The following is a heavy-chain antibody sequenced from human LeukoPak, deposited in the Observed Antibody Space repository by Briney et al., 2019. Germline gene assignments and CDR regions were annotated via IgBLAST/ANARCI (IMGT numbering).Heavy chain of an antibody. Sequence: GGSLRLSCAASGFTFSRYSMNWVRQAPGKGLEWVSSISISSSYIYYADSVKGRFTMSRDNAKNSLYLQMNSLRAEDTAVYYCAELGITMIGGVWGKGTTVTISS. J-gene: IGHJ6*04. CDR1: GFTFSRYS. D-gene: IGHD3-10*02. CDR3: AELGITMIGGV. CDR2: ISISSSYI. V-gene: IGHV3-21*01.